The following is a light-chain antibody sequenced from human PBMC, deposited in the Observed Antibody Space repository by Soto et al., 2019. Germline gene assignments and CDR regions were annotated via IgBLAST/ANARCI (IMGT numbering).Light chain of an antibody. CDR1: SSDVGGYNS. CDR2: EVS. CDR3: SSYAGSNNFVV. Sequence: QSALTQPPSASGSPGQSVTISCTGTSSDVGGYNSVSWYQQHPGKAPKLLIYEVSQRPSGVPDRFSGSKSGNTASLTVSGLQAEDDADYYCSSYAGSNNFVVFGGGTKVTVL. J-gene: IGLJ2*01. V-gene: IGLV2-8*01.